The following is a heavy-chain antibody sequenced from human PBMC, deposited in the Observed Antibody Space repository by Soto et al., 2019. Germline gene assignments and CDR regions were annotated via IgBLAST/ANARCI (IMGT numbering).Heavy chain of an antibody. D-gene: IGHD3-9*01. V-gene: IGHV1-18*01. CDR2: ISAYNGNT. CDR1: GGTFSSYA. CDR3: ARDRGYYDILTGYSGHFDY. J-gene: IGHJ4*02. Sequence: ASVKVSCKASGGTFSSYAISWVRQAPGQGLEWMGWISAYNGNTNYAQKLQGRVTMTTDTSTSTAYMELRSLRSDDTAVYYCARDRGYYDILTGYSGHFDYWGQG.